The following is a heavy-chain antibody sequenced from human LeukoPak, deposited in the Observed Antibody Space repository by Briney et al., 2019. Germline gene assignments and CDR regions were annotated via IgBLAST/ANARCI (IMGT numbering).Heavy chain of an antibody. Sequence: ASVKVSCKASGYTFTGYYMHWVRQAPGQGLEWMGWINPNSGGTNYAQKFQGRVTMTRDTSISTAYMELSRLRSDDTAVYYCARVGATRDYYHYIDVWGKGNTVTVSS. CDR3: ARVGATRDYYHYIDV. D-gene: IGHD1-26*01. V-gene: IGHV1-2*02. CDR2: INPNSGGT. CDR1: GYTFTGYY. J-gene: IGHJ6*03.